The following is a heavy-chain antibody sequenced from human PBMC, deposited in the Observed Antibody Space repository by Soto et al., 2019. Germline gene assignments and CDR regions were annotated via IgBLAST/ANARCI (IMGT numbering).Heavy chain of an antibody. V-gene: IGHV4-59*08. CDR2: SYYSGST. CDR1: GGSISSYY. Sequence: SETLSLTCTVSGGSISSYYWSWIRQPPGKGLEWIGYSYYSGSTNYNPSLKSRVTISVDTSKSQFSLHLSSVTAADTAVYFCARPYTGNFNIYHWGPGTLVTVSS. CDR3: ARPYTGNFNIYH. D-gene: IGHD1-26*01. J-gene: IGHJ5*02.